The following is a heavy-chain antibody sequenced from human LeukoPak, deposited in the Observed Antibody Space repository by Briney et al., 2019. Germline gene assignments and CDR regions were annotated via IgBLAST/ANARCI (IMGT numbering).Heavy chain of an antibody. J-gene: IGHJ4*02. V-gene: IGHV3-48*03. CDR2: ISSSGSTI. CDR3: ARLTTVVTYFDY. D-gene: IGHD4-23*01. Sequence: GGSLRLSCAASGFTFSSYAMSWVRQAPGKGLEWVSYISSSGSTIYYADSVKGRFTISRDNAKNSLLLHMNSLRAEDTAVYYCARLTTVVTYFDYWGQGTLVTVSS. CDR1: GFTFSSYA.